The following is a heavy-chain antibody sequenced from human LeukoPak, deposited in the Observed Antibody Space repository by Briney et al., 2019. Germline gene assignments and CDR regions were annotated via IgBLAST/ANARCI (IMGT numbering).Heavy chain of an antibody. V-gene: IGHV3-30*18. CDR2: IIYDGSNK. J-gene: IGHJ3*02. CDR3: VKVPRSGCCAFDI. Sequence: GTSLRLSCTVSGFTFAGYGMHWVRQAPGKGLEWVALIIYDGSNKYHVDSVKGRFTVSRDNSKNTLYLQMNSLRAEDTAVYYCVKVPRSGCCAFDIWGLGTMVTVSS. CDR1: GFTFAGYG. D-gene: IGHD6-19*01.